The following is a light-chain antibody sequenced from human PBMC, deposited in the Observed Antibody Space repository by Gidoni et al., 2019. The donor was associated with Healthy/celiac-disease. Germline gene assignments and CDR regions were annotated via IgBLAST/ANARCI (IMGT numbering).Light chain of an antibody. V-gene: IGKV3-11*01. J-gene: IGKJ4*01. CDR3: QQRSNWPLT. Sequence: ESVLTQSPATLSLSPGERAPPSCRARQSVSSYLASYQQKPGQAPRPLIYDASNLATGRPARFSGSGSGTDFTLTISSLDPEDFAVYYFQQRSNWPLTFGGGTRVEIK. CDR2: DAS. CDR1: QSVSSY.